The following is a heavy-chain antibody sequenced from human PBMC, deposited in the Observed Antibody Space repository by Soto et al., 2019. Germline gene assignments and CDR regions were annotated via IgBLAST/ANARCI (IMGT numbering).Heavy chain of an antibody. CDR1: GGSISSGDYY. CDR2: IYYSGST. J-gene: IGHJ4*02. D-gene: IGHD2-2*01. Sequence: SETLSLTCTVSGGSISSGDYYWSWIRQPPGKGLEWIGYIYYSGSTYYNPSLKSRVTIPVDTSKNQFSLTLSSVTAADTAVYYCARAGRYCSSTSCSDYFDYWGQGXLVTVSS. V-gene: IGHV4-30-4*01. CDR3: ARAGRYCSSTSCSDYFDY.